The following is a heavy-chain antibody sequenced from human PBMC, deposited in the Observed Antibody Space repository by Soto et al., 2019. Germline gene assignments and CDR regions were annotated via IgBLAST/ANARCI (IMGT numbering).Heavy chain of an antibody. D-gene: IGHD3-3*01. J-gene: IGHJ5*02. Sequence: EVQLVESGGGLVQPGGSLRLSCAASGFTFSSYSMNWVRQAPGKGLEWVSYISSSSSTIYYADSVKGRFTISRDNAKNSLYLQMNSLRDEDTAVYYCARESRFLEWASLNWFDPWGQGTLVTVSS. CDR3: ARESRFLEWASLNWFDP. CDR2: ISSSSSTI. V-gene: IGHV3-48*02. CDR1: GFTFSSYS.